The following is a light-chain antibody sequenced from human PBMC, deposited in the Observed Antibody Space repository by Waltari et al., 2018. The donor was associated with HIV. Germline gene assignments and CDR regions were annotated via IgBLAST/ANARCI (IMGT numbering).Light chain of an antibody. CDR2: DVT. CDR3: CSYAGGITHVL. Sequence: QSALTQPRSVSGSPGQSVTISCTGTSSDVGGFNYVSWYQQYPGRAPKLMIYDVTKRPSGVPDRFSGSKSGNTASLTISGLQAEDEADYHCCSYAGGITHVLFGGGTKLTVL. V-gene: IGLV2-11*01. CDR1: SSDVGGFNY. J-gene: IGLJ2*01.